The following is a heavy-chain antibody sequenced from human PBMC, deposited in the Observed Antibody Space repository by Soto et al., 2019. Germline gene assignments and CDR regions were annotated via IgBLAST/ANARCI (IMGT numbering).Heavy chain of an antibody. V-gene: IGHV4-34*01. CDR2: INHSGST. J-gene: IGHJ1*01. CDR1: DGSCGGFF. CDR3: ARGQWPVKLYPEPFQ. D-gene: IGHD6-19*01. Sequence: SETLSLTYGVIDGSCGGFFWTWIRQSPGKGLEWIGEINHSGSTNYNPSLKSRATISVDPSEKEFSLRLSAVPAADTAVYYCARGQWPVKLYPEPFQ.